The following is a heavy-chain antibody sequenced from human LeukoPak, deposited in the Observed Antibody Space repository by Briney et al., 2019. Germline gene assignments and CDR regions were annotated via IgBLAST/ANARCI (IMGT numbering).Heavy chain of an antibody. CDR3: ARVRSGYSSSWYSDY. Sequence: GGSLRLSCAASGFTFSSYAMSWVRQAPGKGLEWVSAISGSGGSTYYADSVKGRFTISRDNSKNTLYPQMNSLRAEDTAVYYCARVRSGYSSSWYSDYWGQGTLVTVSS. J-gene: IGHJ4*02. D-gene: IGHD6-13*01. V-gene: IGHV3-23*01. CDR1: GFTFSSYA. CDR2: ISGSGGST.